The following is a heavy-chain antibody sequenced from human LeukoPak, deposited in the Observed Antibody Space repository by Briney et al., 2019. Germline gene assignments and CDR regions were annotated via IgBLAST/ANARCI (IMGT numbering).Heavy chain of an antibody. J-gene: IGHJ4*02. CDR3: ARAPAGYFDY. Sequence: GGSLRLSCAASGFTFSSYAMLWVRQAPGKGLEYVSAISSNGGSTYYANSVKGRFTISSDNSKNTLYLQMGSLRAEDMAVYYCARAPAGYFDYWGQGTLVTVSS. V-gene: IGHV3-64*01. CDR2: ISSNGGST. CDR1: GFTFSSYA. D-gene: IGHD6-25*01.